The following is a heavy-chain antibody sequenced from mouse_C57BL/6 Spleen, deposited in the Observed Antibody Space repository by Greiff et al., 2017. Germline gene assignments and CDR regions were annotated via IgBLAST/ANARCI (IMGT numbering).Heavy chain of an antibody. V-gene: IGHV1-80*01. CDR2: IYPGDGDT. D-gene: IGHD2-4*01. CDR3: ARFYDYDGRTYYYAMDY. J-gene: IGHJ4*01. CDR1: GYAFSSYW. Sequence: QVQLKESGAELVKPGASVKISCKASGYAFSSYWMNWVKQRPGKGLEWIGQIYPGDGDTNYNGKFKGKATLTADKSASTAYMQLSSLTSEDSAVYFCARFYDYDGRTYYYAMDYWGQGTSVTVSS.